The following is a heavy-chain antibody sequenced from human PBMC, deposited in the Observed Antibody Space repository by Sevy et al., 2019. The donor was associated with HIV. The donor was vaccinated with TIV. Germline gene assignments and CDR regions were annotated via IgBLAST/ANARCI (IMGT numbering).Heavy chain of an antibody. J-gene: IGHJ4*02. V-gene: IGHV3-30*18. D-gene: IGHD3-9*01. CDR3: AKDILGDNSPWFFFDY. CDR1: GFTFRSYG. Sequence: GGSLRLSCAGSGFTFRSYGIHWVRQSPGKGLVWVAFISFDGRNTYSVDSVKGRFTVSRDNSNNAVYLQMNNLRTEDTAMYYCAKDILGDNSPWFFFDYWGQGTQVTVSS. CDR2: ISFDGRNT.